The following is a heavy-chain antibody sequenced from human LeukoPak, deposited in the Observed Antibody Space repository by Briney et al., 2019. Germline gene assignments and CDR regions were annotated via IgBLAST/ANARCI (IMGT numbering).Heavy chain of an antibody. CDR3: ARDITVVSLASIGFDY. V-gene: IGHV1-18*01. CDR1: GYTFTSYG. CDR2: ISSYNGKT. D-gene: IGHD3-16*01. Sequence: ASVKVSCKASGYTFTSYGLSWVGQAPGQGLEGMGWISSYNGKTNYAQKFQGRLTMTTDTSTSTAYMELRSLTSDDTAVYYCARDITVVSLASIGFDYWSQGTVVTVSS. J-gene: IGHJ4*02.